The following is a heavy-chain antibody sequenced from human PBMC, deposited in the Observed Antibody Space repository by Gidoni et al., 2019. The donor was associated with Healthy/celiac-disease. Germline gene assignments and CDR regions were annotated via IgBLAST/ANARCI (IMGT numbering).Heavy chain of an antibody. CDR3: ARRQSYRSSWYLIDY. Sequence: QVQLVESGGGLVKPGGSLILSCSASGFTFLYYYMSWIRQSPGKGLEWVSYISSSGSTIYYADSVKGRFTIARDNAKNSLYLQMNSLRAEDTAVYYCARRQSYRSSWYLIDYWGQGTLVTVSS. CDR2: ISSSGSTI. D-gene: IGHD6-13*01. J-gene: IGHJ4*02. V-gene: IGHV3-11*01. CDR1: GFTFLYYY.